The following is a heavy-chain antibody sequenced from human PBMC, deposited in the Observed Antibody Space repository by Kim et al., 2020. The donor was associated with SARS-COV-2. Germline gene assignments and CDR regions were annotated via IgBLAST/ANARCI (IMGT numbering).Heavy chain of an antibody. CDR3: ARGRGGWGSYRKYYFDY. J-gene: IGHJ4*01. D-gene: IGHD3-16*02. Sequence: SETLSLTCAVYGGSFSGYYWSWIRQPPGKGLEWIGEINHSGSTNYNPSLKSRVTISVDTSKNQFSLKLSSVTAADTAVYYCARGRGGWGSYRKYYFDYWG. V-gene: IGHV4-34*01. CDR1: GGSFSGYY. CDR2: INHSGST.